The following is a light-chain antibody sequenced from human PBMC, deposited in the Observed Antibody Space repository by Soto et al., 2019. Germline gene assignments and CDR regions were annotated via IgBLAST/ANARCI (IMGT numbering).Light chain of an antibody. CDR1: QSVSSN. V-gene: IGKV3-15*01. CDR3: QQYNNWPPGVT. J-gene: IGKJ4*01. Sequence: EIVMAQSPATLSVAPGERATLSCRASQSVSSNLAWYQQKPGQAPRLLIYGASTRATGIPARFSGSGSGTEFTLTISSLQSEDFAVYYCQQYNNWPPGVTLGGGTKVDIK. CDR2: GAS.